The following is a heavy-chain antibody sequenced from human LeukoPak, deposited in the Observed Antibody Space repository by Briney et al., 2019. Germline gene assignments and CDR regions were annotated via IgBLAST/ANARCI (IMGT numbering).Heavy chain of an antibody. V-gene: IGHV3-64*01. Sequence: GGSLRLSCAASGFTFSSYAMHWVRQAPGKGLEYVSAISSNGGSTYYANSVKGRFTISRDNSKNTLYLQMNSLRAEDTAVYYCAKDVGIDSGSYFYYWGQGTLVTVSS. J-gene: IGHJ4*02. CDR2: ISSNGGST. CDR3: AKDVGIDSGSYFYY. D-gene: IGHD1-26*01. CDR1: GFTFSSYA.